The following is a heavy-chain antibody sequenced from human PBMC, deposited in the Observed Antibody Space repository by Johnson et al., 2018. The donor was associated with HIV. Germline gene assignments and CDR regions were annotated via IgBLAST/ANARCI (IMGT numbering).Heavy chain of an antibody. V-gene: IGHV3-48*01. CDR2: ISSSSSTI. CDR1: GFTFSSYS. J-gene: IGHJ3*01. D-gene: IGHD6-13*01. Sequence: VQLVESGGGLVQPGGSLRLSCAASGFTFSSYSMNWVRQAPGKGLEWVSYISSSSSTIYYADSVKGRFTISRDNSKNTLYLQMNSLRAEDTAMYYCARDGESQQLPLGDAFDVWGQGTMVTVSS. CDR3: ARDGESQQLPLGDAFDV.